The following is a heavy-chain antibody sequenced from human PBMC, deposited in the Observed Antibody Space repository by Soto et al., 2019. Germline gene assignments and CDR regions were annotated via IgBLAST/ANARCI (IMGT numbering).Heavy chain of an antibody. CDR3: ARDLNGVLNDMRDPGGMDV. J-gene: IGHJ6*04. CDR2: IYKSVKN. V-gene: IGHV4-59*01. CDR1: GGSITHYY. D-gene: IGHD3-10*01. Sequence: SETLSLTFAVSGGSITHYYWAWIRQPPGQXLEWIGYIYKSVKNKYNPSIQGTVTILMATSKSQFYLNLSYVTDDDTAVYYCARDLNGVLNDMRDPGGMDVWGRGTTVTVSS.